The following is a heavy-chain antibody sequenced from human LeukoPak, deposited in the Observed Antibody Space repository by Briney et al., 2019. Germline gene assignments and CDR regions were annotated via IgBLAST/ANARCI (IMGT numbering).Heavy chain of an antibody. CDR2: INHSGST. CDR1: GGSFSGYY. CDR3: ASGYSYDLFDY. Sequence: SETLSLTCAVYGGSFSGYYWSWIRQPPGKGLEWIGEINHSGSTNYNPSLKSRVTISVDTSKNQFSLKLSSVTAADTAVFYCASGYSYDLFDYWGQGTLVTVSS. J-gene: IGHJ4*02. V-gene: IGHV4-34*01. D-gene: IGHD5-18*01.